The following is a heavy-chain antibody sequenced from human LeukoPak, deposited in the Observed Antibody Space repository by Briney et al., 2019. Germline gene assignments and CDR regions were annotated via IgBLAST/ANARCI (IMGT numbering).Heavy chain of an antibody. J-gene: IGHJ4*02. D-gene: IGHD4-23*01. CDR3: ATNSSTGGRGNFFDS. Sequence: GASVKVSCKASGGTFSNYEINWLRQAPGQGLEWLGGIIPLYGTSNYAQRFQDRVTMTADISTTTAYMEMTSLISEDTAVYYCATNSSTGGRGNFFDSWGQGSLVTVTT. CDR1: GGTFSNYE. CDR2: IIPLYGTS. V-gene: IGHV1-69*06.